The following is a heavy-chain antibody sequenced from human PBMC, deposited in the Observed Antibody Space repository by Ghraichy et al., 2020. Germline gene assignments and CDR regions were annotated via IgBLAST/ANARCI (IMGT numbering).Heavy chain of an antibody. D-gene: IGHD3-10*01. CDR3: AREDMVRGVIDGLGAFDI. Sequence: GGSLRLSCAASGFTFSSYWMSWVRQAPGKGLEWVANIKQDGSEKYYVDSVKGRFIISRDNAKNSLYLQMNSLRAEDTAVYYCAREDMVRGVIDGLGAFDIWGQGTMVTVSS. CDR1: GFTFSSYW. CDR2: IKQDGSEK. J-gene: IGHJ3*02. V-gene: IGHV3-7*03.